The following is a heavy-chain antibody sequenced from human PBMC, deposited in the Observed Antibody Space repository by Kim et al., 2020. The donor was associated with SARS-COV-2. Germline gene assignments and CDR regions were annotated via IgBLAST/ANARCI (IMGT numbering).Heavy chain of an antibody. Sequence: SVKVSCKASGGTFSSYAISWVRQAPGQGLEWMGGIIPIFGTANYAQKFQGRVTITADESTSTAYMELSSLRSEDTAVYYCARDGYSSGWTYYYGMDVWGQGTTVTVSS. V-gene: IGHV1-69*13. CDR1: GGTFSSYA. CDR2: IIPIFGTA. J-gene: IGHJ6*02. D-gene: IGHD6-19*01. CDR3: ARDGYSSGWTYYYGMDV.